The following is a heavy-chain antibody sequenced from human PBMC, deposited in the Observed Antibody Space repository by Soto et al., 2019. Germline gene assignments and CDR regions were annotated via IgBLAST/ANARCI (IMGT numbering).Heavy chain of an antibody. D-gene: IGHD2-15*01. V-gene: IGHV1-46*01. Sequence: GASVKVSCKASGYTFTSYYMHWVRQAPGQGLEWMGIINPSGGSTSYAQKFQGRVTMTRDTSTSTVYMELSSLRSEDTAVYYCARDALRRVVVVATTFWWFDPWGQGTLLTVSS. CDR2: INPSGGST. J-gene: IGHJ5*02. CDR1: GYTFTSYY. CDR3: ARDALRRVVVVATTFWWFDP.